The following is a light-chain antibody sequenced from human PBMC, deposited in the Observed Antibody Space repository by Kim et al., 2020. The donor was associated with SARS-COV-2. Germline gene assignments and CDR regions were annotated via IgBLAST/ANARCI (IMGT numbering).Light chain of an antibody. V-gene: IGKV1-27*01. CDR3: QKYNSAPLT. Sequence: IQMTQSPSSLSASFGDRVTITCRASQHIRNHLAWYQQKPGKPPKLLIYDASTLQSGVPSRFSGSGSGTDFTLTISGLQAEDVATSYCQKYNSAPLTFGGGTKVDIK. CDR2: DAS. J-gene: IGKJ4*01. CDR1: QHIRNH.